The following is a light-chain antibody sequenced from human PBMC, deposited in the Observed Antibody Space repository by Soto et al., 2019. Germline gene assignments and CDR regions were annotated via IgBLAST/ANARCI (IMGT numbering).Light chain of an antibody. Sequence: QSALTQPASVSGSVGQSITISCTGTSSDVGSYNLVSWYQQHPGKAPKLMIYEGSKRPSGVSNRFSGSKSGNTASLTISGLQAEDEADYYCCSYAGSSTFEVFGTGTKVTVL. CDR3: CSYAGSSTFEV. J-gene: IGLJ1*01. V-gene: IGLV2-23*03. CDR1: SSDVGSYNL. CDR2: EGS.